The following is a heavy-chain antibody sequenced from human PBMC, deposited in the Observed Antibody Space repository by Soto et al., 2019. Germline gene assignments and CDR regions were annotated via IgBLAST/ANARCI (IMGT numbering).Heavy chain of an antibody. CDR3: ARDFGQWLVPESYYFDY. CDR2: ISYDGSNK. CDR1: GFTFSSYA. Sequence: GGSLRLSCAASGFTFSSYAMHWVRQAPGKGLEWVAVISYDGSNKYYADSVKGRFTISRDNSKNTLYLQMNSLRAEDTAVYYCARDFGQWLVPESYYFDYWGQGTLVTVSS. J-gene: IGHJ4*02. D-gene: IGHD6-19*01. V-gene: IGHV3-30-3*01.